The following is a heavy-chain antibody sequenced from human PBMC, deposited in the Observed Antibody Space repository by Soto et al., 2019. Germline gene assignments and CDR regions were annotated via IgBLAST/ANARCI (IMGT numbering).Heavy chain of an antibody. CDR1: GYTFTSYD. V-gene: IGHV1-46*01. J-gene: IGHJ4*02. D-gene: IGHD3-22*01. CDR3: ARVSSHYDSSGYDY. Sequence: GASMKVSCKASGYTFTSYDMHWGRHAPGQGLEWMGIINPSGGSTSYAQKFQGRVTMTKNTLYLQMNSLRAEDTAVYYCARVSSHYDSSGYDYWGQGTLVTVSS. CDR2: INPSGGST.